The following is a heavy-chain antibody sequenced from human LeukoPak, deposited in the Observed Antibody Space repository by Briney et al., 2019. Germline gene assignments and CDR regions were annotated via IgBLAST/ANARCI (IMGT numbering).Heavy chain of an antibody. CDR3: AKDTGSPADAITMEDNAFDI. CDR1: GFTFSSYW. V-gene: IGHV3-7*03. CDR2: IKQDGSAK. Sequence: GGSLRLSCAASGFTFSSYWMSWVRQAPGKGLEWVANIKQDGSAKYYVDSVKGRFTISRDNAKNSLYLQMGSLRAEDTAVYYCAKDTGSPADAITMEDNAFDIWGQGTMVTVSS. D-gene: IGHD3-3*01. J-gene: IGHJ3*02.